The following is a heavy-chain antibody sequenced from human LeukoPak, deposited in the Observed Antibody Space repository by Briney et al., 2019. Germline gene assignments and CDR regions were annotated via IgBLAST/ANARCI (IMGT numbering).Heavy chain of an antibody. V-gene: IGHV1-2*02. D-gene: IGHD1-26*01. CDR3: ARDYAYSGSYYGAFDI. CDR1: GYTFTGYY. CDR2: INPNSGGT. Sequence: ASVKVSCKASGYTFTGYYMHWVRQTPGQGLEWMGWINPNSGGTNYAQKFQGRVTMTRDTSISTAYMELSRLRSDDTAVYYCARDYAYSGSYYGAFDIWGQGTMVTVSS. J-gene: IGHJ3*02.